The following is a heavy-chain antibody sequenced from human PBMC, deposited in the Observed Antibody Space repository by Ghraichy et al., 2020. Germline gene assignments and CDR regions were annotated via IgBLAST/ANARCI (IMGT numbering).Heavy chain of an antibody. CDR1: GFTFSDYY. J-gene: IGHJ6*02. CDR2: ISSSGSTI. CDR3: ARDQYRAFCTNGVCSEYYYYYYGMDV. D-gene: IGHD2-8*01. Sequence: GGSLRLSCAASGFTFSDYYMSWIRQAPGKGLEWVSYISSSGSTIYYADSVKGRFTISRDNAKNSLYLQMNSLRAEDTAVYYCARDQYRAFCTNGVCSEYYYYYYGMDVWGQGTTVTVSS. V-gene: IGHV3-11*01.